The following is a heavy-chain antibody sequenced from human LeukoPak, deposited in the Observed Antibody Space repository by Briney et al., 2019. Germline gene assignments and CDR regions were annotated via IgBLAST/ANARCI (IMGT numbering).Heavy chain of an antibody. V-gene: IGHV1-46*01. CDR1: GYTFTNYY. Sequence: EASVKASCKASGYTFTNYYMHWVRQAPGQGLEWMGIINPSGGSTNYAQKFQGRVTMTRDTSTSTVYMELSSLRSEDTAVYYCARDESISILWWWGQGTLVTVSS. CDR2: INPSGGST. D-gene: IGHD2-21*01. J-gene: IGHJ1*01. CDR3: ARDESISILWW.